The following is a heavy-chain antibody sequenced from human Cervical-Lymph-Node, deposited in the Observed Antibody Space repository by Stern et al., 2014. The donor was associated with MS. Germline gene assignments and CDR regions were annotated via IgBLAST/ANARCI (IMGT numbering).Heavy chain of an antibody. CDR2: IKQDGSEK. Sequence: EVQLVQSGGGLVQPGGSLRLSCAASGFSFSTYWMSWVRQAPGKGLEWVANIKQDGSEKYYVDSVKGRFTISRDNAKNSLYLLMNDLRTEDTAIYYCARRRSSGWAFWGQGTLVTVSS. CDR3: ARRRSSGWAF. V-gene: IGHV3-7*01. CDR1: GFSFSTYW. D-gene: IGHD6-25*01. J-gene: IGHJ4*02.